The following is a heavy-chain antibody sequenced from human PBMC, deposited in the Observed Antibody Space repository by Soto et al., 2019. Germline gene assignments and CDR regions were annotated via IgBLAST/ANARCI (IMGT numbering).Heavy chain of an antibody. V-gene: IGHV4-4*02. J-gene: IGHJ4*02. D-gene: IGHD5-18*01. CDR1: GGSISSSKW. CDR2: IDHSGST. CDR3: ASEWIHGY. Sequence: QVQPQESGPGLVKPSGTLSLTCAVSGGSISSSKWWSWVRQPPGKGLEWIGAIDHSGSTNYNPSLKSRVTISVDKSENQVSLKLNSVTAADTAVYYCASEWIHGYWGQGALGTVSS.